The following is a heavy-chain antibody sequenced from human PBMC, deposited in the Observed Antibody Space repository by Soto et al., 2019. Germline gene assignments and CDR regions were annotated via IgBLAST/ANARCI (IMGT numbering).Heavy chain of an antibody. CDR1: CCSISSGGCF. D-gene: IGHD2-15*01. Sequence: TLSPPSSVSCCSISSGGCFWSWVRHHPGKGLVWIGYIYYSGSTYYNPSLKSRVTISVDTSKNQFSLKLSSVTAADTAVYYCARGGSGDCSGGSCYPGAFDIWGQGTMVNVSS. CDR3: ARGGSGDCSGGSCYPGAFDI. CDR2: IYYSGST. J-gene: IGHJ3*02. V-gene: IGHV4-31*03.